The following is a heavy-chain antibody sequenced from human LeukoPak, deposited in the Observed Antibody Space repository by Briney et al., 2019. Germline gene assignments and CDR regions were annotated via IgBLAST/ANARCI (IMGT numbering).Heavy chain of an antibody. V-gene: IGHV4-59*01. CDR2: IYYSGST. D-gene: IGHD5-18*01. J-gene: IGHJ4*02. Sequence: PSETLSLTCTVSGGSISTYYWSWIRQPPGKGLEWIGYIYYSGSTNYNPSLKSRVTISVDTSKNQFSLKLSSVTAADTAVYYCARKVVGYSYEYFGYWGQGTLVTVSS. CDR1: GGSISTYY. CDR3: ARKVVGYSYEYFGY.